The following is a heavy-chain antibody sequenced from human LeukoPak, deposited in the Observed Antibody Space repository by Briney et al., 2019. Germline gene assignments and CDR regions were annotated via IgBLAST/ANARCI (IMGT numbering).Heavy chain of an antibody. J-gene: IGHJ5*02. CDR1: GDSMTSGAYY. Sequence: SETLSLTCTVTGDSMTSGAYYWGWIRQAPGKGLEWIGSIYFNGGSTYYNPSLKSRATISIDASNNQFSLNLRSLTAADTAVYYCARPLYNSWGRFETWGRGTVDTVSS. D-gene: IGHD1-1*01. V-gene: IGHV4-39*01. CDR2: IYFNGGST. CDR3: ARPLYNSWGRFET.